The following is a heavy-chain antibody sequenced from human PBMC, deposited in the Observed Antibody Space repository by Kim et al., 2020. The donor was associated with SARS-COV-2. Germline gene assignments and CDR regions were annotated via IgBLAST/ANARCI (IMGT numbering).Heavy chain of an antibody. J-gene: IGHJ4*02. CDR3: ARHLIAVAGTGPVGY. Sequence: PSLKSRVTISVDTSKNQFSLKLSSVTAADTAVYYCARHLIAVAGTGPVGYWGQGTLVTVSS. D-gene: IGHD6-19*01. V-gene: IGHV4-39*01.